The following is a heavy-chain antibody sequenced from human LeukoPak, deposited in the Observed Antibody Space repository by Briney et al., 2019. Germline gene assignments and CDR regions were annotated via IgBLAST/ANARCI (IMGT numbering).Heavy chain of an antibody. J-gene: IGHJ5*02. Sequence: TSETLSLTCTVSGGSISSYYWSWIRQPPGKGLEWIGYIYYSGSTNYNPSLKSRVTISVDTSKNQFSLKLSSVTAADTAVYYCARVLLSNYDFWSGYSNWFDPWGQGTLVTVSS. CDR2: IYYSGST. V-gene: IGHV4-59*01. CDR3: ARVLLSNYDFWSGYSNWFDP. D-gene: IGHD3-3*01. CDR1: GGSISSYY.